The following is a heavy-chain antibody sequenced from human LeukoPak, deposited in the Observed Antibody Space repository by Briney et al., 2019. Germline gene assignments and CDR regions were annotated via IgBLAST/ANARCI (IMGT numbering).Heavy chain of an antibody. CDR2: ISYDGSNK. CDR1: GFTFSSYY. V-gene: IGHV3-30*18. D-gene: IGHD1-26*01. Sequence: PGGSLRLSCAASGFTFSSYYVHWVRQAPGKGLERVAIISYDGSNKYYADSVKDRFTISRDNSRNTLYLQMNSLRADDTALYYCAKDSRTYFGLFDYWGQGTLVTVSS. CDR3: AKDSRTYFGLFDY. J-gene: IGHJ4*02.